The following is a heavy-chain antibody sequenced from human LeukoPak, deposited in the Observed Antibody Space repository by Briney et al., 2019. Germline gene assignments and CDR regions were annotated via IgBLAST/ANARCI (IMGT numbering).Heavy chain of an antibody. CDR1: GFIFSRYN. CDR2: IGSSSSPI. CDR3: ARNCSRTSCYISGMDV. J-gene: IGHJ6*02. V-gene: IGHV3-48*02. Sequence: PGGSLRLSCAASGFIFSRYNMNWVRQAPGKGLEWVSYIGSSSSPIYYADSVKGRFTISRDNAKNSLYLQMNSLRDEDTAVYYCARNCSRTSCYISGMDVWGQGTTVTVSS. D-gene: IGHD2-2*02.